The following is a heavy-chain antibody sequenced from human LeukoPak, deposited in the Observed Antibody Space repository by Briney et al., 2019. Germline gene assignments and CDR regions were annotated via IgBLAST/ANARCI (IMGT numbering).Heavy chain of an antibody. J-gene: IGHJ4*01. CDR1: GFTFSSYW. CDR2: INSDGSST. CDR3: STDPRLLIY. D-gene: IGHD2-8*01. V-gene: IGHV3-74*01. Sequence: GGSLRLSCAASGFTFSSYWMHWVRQAPGKGLVWVSRINSDGSSTSYADSVKGRFTISRDNAKNSLYLQMNSLRPDDTALYYCSTDPRLLIYWGHGPLVTVSS.